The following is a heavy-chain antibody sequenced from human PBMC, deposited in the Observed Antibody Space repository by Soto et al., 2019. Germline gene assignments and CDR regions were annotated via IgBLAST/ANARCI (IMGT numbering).Heavy chain of an antibody. CDR1: GGTFRTYA. J-gene: IGHJ6*02. V-gene: IGHV1-69*12. CDR2: IIPIFGTV. D-gene: IGHD6-19*01. CDR3: AKGAVAGTPTSYFYYGMDV. Sequence: QVQLLQSGAEVKKPGSSVRVSCEASGGTFRTYAISWVRQAPGQGLEWMGEIIPIFGTVNYAQRFQGRVPITGDESTTTVYMDLRSLRSEDTAVYYCAKGAVAGTPTSYFYYGMDVWGQGTTSPSP.